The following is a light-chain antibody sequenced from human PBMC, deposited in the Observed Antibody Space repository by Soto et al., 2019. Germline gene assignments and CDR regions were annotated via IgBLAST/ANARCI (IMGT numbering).Light chain of an antibody. CDR2: EVS. J-gene: IGKJ4*01. V-gene: IGKV2D-29*01. Sequence: DIVMTQTPLSLSVAPGQPASISCKSSQSLRYSDGKTYLYWYMQKPGQPPQLLISEVSNRFSGVPDRLSGSGSETDFTLKLSRVEAEDVGVYYCMQSLQLPLTFAGGTKVEIK. CDR3: MQSLQLPLT. CDR1: QSLRYSDGKTY.